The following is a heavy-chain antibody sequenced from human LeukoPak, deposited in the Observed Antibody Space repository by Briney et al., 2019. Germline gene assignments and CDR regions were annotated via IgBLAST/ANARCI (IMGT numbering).Heavy chain of an antibody. CDR2: ISMSGSTI. V-gene: IGHV3-48*03. CDR3: ARDSLRDDFWSGYYNYYYYGMDV. J-gene: IGHJ6*02. CDR1: GFTFSNFE. D-gene: IGHD3-3*01. Sequence: GGSLRLSCAASGFTFSNFEMNWVRQAPGKGLEWIAYISMSGSTIYYADSVKGRFTISRDNAKNSLYLQMNSLRAEDTAVYYCARDSLRDDFWSGYYNYYYYGMDVWGQGTTVTVSS.